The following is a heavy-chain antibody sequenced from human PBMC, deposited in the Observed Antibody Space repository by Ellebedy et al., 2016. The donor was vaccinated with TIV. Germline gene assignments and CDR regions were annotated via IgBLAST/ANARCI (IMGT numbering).Heavy chain of an antibody. J-gene: IGHJ4*02. CDR2: TYYRSKWYN. D-gene: IGHD5-12*01. V-gene: IGHV6-1*01. CDR1: GDSVSNDSAV. Sequence: SQTLSLTCXISGDSVSNDSAVWNWIRQSPSRGLEWLGRTYYRSKWYNDYAVSVKSRITINPDTSKNQFSLQLNSVTPEDTAVYYCARDLYSGYDFGATIDYWGQGTLVTVSS. CDR3: ARDLYSGYDFGATIDY.